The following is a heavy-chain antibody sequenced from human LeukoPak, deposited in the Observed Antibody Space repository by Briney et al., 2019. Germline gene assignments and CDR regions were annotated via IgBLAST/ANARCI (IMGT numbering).Heavy chain of an antibody. CDR2: INPNSGGT. D-gene: IGHD3-22*01. Sequence: ASVKVSCKASGYTFTGYYMHWVRQAPGQGLEWMGWINPNSGGTNYAQKFQGRVTMTRDTSISTAYMELSRLRSDDTAVYYCARDQNASWGYYDSSGYWHYWGQGTLVTVSS. V-gene: IGHV1-2*02. CDR1: GYTFTGYY. J-gene: IGHJ4*02. CDR3: ARDQNASWGYYDSSGYWHY.